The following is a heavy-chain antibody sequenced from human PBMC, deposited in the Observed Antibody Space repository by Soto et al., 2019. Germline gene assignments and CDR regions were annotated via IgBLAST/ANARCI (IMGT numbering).Heavy chain of an antibody. J-gene: IGHJ5*02. Sequence: EVQMLESGGGLVQPGGSLRLSCAASGFTISSNDMYWVRQAPGKGLEWVSGISERGDTTHYADSVKGRFTISRDNSKNTLYLQMNSLRAEDTALYYCAKGDRSRWYKRNWFDPWGQGTLVTVSS. CDR1: GFTISSND. CDR3: AKGDRSRWYKRNWFDP. V-gene: IGHV3-23*01. D-gene: IGHD6-13*01. CDR2: ISERGDTT.